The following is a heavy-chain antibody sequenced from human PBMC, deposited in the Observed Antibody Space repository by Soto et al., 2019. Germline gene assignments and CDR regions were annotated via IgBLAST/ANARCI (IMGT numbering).Heavy chain of an antibody. J-gene: IGHJ6*02. V-gene: IGHV3-23*01. CDR1: GFTFSGYA. Sequence: PGGSLRLSCAASGFTFSGYAMTWVRQAPGKGLEWVSSITGSGTSTYYADSVKGRFIISRDNSKNTVSLQMNSLRADDTAVYYCGKSPDFYYDTMDVWGQGTTVTVSS. CDR3: GKSPDFYYDTMDV. CDR2: ITGSGTST.